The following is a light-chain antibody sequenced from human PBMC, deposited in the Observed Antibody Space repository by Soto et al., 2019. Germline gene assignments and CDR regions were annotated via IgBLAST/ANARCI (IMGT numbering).Light chain of an antibody. CDR2: SNN. J-gene: IGLJ2*01. Sequence: QSVLTQPPSASGTPGQRVTISCSGSSSNIGINTVNWYQQLPGKSPKPLIYSNNQRPSGVPDRFSGSKSGTSASLAISGLQSEDEADYYCAAWDDSPNAVVFGGGTKLTVL. V-gene: IGLV1-44*01. CDR1: SSNIGINT. CDR3: AAWDDSPNAVV.